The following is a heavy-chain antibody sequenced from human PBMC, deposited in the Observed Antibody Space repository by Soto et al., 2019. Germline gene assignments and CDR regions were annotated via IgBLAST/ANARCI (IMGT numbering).Heavy chain of an antibody. CDR2: ISAYNGNT. V-gene: IGHV1-18*01. CDR1: GYTFTSYG. CDR3: ARDAQQLVSYLWFDP. J-gene: IGHJ5*02. D-gene: IGHD6-13*01. Sequence: ASVKVSCKAPGYTFTSYGISWVRQAPGQGLEWMGWISAYNGNTNYAQKLQGRVTMTTDTSTSTAYMELRSLRSDGTAVYYCARDAQQLVSYLWFDPWGQGTLVTVSS.